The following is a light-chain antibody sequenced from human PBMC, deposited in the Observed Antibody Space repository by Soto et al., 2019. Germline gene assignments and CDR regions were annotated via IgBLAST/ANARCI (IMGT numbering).Light chain of an antibody. V-gene: IGKV1-5*01. CDR2: DVS. J-gene: IGKJ1*01. Sequence: EIQMTQSPSTVSAHVGDRVTITRRASQSIGSRLAWYQQKPGKAPKFLIYDVSSLESGVPSRFSGSGSETEFTLTISSLQPDDFATYYCQQYYSYSRTFGQGTRWIS. CDR3: QQYYSYSRT. CDR1: QSIGSR.